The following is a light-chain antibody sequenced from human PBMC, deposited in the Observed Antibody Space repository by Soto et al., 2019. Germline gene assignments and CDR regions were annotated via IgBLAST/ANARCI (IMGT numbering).Light chain of an antibody. CDR3: QQRNCRPEIT. J-gene: IGKJ4*01. CDR1: QSVGNL. V-gene: IGKV3-11*01. Sequence: EIVLTQSPATLSLSPGERATLSCRASQSVGNLLGWYQQKPGQAPRLLIFDATNRSTGTPLRFSGSGSGTDFTLTISSLEPEDYAIYYCQQRNCRPEITFGGGTKVEI. CDR2: DAT.